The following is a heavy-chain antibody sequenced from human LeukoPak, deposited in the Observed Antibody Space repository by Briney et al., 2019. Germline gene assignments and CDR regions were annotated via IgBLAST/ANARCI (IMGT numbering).Heavy chain of an antibody. D-gene: IGHD6-19*01. J-gene: IGHJ4*02. CDR2: IKSKTDGGTT. Sequence: PGGSLRLSCAASGLTFSNAWMSWVRQAPGKGLEWVGRIKSKTDGGTTDYAAPVKGRFTISRDDSKNTLYLQMNSLKTEDTAVYYCTTTSIAVAGPFDYWGQGTLVTVSS. CDR1: GLTFSNAW. V-gene: IGHV3-15*01. CDR3: TTTSIAVAGPFDY.